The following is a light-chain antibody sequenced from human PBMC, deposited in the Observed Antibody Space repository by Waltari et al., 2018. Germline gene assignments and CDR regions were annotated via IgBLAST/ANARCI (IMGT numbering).Light chain of an antibody. CDR2: TAS. Sequence: DIQLTQPPSSLPASVGVRVTLSCQTSQSIFGHLNRFQQQPGRPPMHLIHTASRLQSGVPPSFSGGRAGIHFTLTITSQQPEDFVTYCCQQTYSAPCTFGQGTKVDIK. CDR3: QQTYSAPCT. J-gene: IGKJ2*02. V-gene: IGKV1-39*01. CDR1: QSIFGH.